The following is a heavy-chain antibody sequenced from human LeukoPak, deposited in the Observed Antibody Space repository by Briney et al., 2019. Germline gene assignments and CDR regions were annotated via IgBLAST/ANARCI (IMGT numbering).Heavy chain of an antibody. Sequence: NPSQTLSLTCTVSGDSITSGDYYWSWIRQHPRKGLEWIAYIYYSGSTYYNPSLKSRVTISVDTSKNQFSLKLSSVTAADTAVYYCARNGPRPGDWFDPWGQGTLVTVSP. V-gene: IGHV4-31*03. D-gene: IGHD2-8*01. CDR1: GDSITSGDYY. J-gene: IGHJ5*02. CDR2: IYYSGST. CDR3: ARNGPRPGDWFDP.